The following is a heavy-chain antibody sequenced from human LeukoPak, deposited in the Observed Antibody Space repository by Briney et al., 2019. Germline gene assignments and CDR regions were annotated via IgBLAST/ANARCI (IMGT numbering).Heavy chain of an antibody. CDR2: ISGSGDST. J-gene: IGHJ4*02. CDR3: AKDPGHYFDY. D-gene: IGHD7-27*01. CDR1: GFTFSSYA. V-gene: IGHV3-23*01. Sequence: GGSLRPSCAASGFTFSSYAMSWVRQAPGKGLEWVSAISGSGDSTYYADSVKGRFTISRDNSKNTLYLQMNSLRAEDTAVYYCAKDPGHYFDYWGQGTLVTVSS.